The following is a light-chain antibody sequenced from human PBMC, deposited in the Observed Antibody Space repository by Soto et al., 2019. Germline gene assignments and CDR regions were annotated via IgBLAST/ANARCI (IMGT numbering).Light chain of an antibody. CDR2: GVS. Sequence: EIVMTQSPATLSVSPGERASLSCRASQSVTSDLAWYQQKPGHAPRLLIYGVSTRATGIPARFSGSGSGTEFTLTISSLQSEDFAVYYCQQYNKWPLTFSGGTKVEIE. V-gene: IGKV3-15*01. CDR1: QSVTSD. CDR3: QQYNKWPLT. J-gene: IGKJ4*01.